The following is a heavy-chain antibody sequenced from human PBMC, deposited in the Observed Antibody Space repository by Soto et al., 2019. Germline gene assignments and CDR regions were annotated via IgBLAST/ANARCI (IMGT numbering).Heavy chain of an antibody. D-gene: IGHD2-8*01. V-gene: IGHV6-1*01. CDR2: TYYRSTWSY. J-gene: IGHJ5*01. Sequence: QVPLQQSGPGLVKPSQTLSLTCAISGDSVSTNSATWDWIGQFPSRCLEWLGRTYYRSTWSYDYAVGVQGRITINPDTSNNQCAMPQSSVTPDDTAVYSWVRLIGNSWLDSLGQGTPWTDSS. CDR1: GDSVSTNSAT. CDR3: VRLIGNSWLDS.